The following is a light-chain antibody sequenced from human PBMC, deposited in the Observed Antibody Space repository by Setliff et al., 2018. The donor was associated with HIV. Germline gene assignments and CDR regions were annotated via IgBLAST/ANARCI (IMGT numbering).Light chain of an antibody. V-gene: IGLV2-8*01. Sequence: QSALTQPPSASGSPGQSVSISCTGTTSNIGNFDYVSWYPQHPGKAPKLIIYEVTKRPSGVPDRFSGSKSYNTASLTVSGLQTEDEAPYYCYSYAGNNFYVFGSGTKVTVL. J-gene: IGLJ1*01. CDR3: YSYAGNNFYV. CDR2: EVT. CDR1: TSNIGNFDY.